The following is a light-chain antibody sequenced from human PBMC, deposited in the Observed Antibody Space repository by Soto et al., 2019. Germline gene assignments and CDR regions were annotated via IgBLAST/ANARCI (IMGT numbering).Light chain of an antibody. Sequence: EIVMTQSPATLSVSPGERATLSCRASQSVSSNLAWYQQKPGQAPRLLIYRASTRATGIPASFSGSGSGTDFTLTITSLQSEDFAVYYCQHYKNWPPWTFGQGTKVEIK. V-gene: IGKV3-15*01. CDR2: RAS. J-gene: IGKJ1*01. CDR1: QSVSSN. CDR3: QHYKNWPPWT.